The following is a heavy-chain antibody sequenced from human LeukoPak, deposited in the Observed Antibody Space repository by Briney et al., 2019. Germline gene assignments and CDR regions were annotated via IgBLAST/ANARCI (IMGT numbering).Heavy chain of an antibody. CDR2: ISSSGNTI. J-gene: IGHJ5*02. D-gene: IGHD2-2*01. Sequence: GGSLRLSCAASGFTFSSYEMIWVRHARGKGLEWVSYISSSGNTIYYAGSVMGRFTISRDKAKISLYLQMNSLRADDTAVYYCAREGTKPYNWFDPWGQGTLVTVSS. V-gene: IGHV3-48*03. CDR1: GFTFSSYE. CDR3: AREGTKPYNWFDP.